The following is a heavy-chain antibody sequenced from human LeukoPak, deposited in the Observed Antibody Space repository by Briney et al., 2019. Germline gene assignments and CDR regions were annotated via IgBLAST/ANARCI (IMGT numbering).Heavy chain of an antibody. J-gene: IGHJ6*03. CDR3: ARLGTDDYYMDV. CDR1: GFTFSSYA. Sequence: GGSLRLSCAASGFTFSSYAMHWVHQAPGKGLEYVSAISANAGGTYYANSVKGRFTISRDNSKNTLFLQMGSLRADDMAVYYCARLGTDDYYMDVWGKGTTVTVSS. D-gene: IGHD3-16*01. V-gene: IGHV3-64*01. CDR2: ISANAGGT.